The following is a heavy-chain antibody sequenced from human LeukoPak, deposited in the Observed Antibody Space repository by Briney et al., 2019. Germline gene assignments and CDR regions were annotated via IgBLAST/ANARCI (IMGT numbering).Heavy chain of an antibody. CDR3: ARFISLGA. J-gene: IGHJ5*02. CDR1: GFTFNSYW. Sequence: GWSLRLSCAASGFTFNSYWMSWIRQAPGKGLEWVANIKKDGSEKNYVDSVKGRFTISRDNAKNSLYLQMDSLRAEDTAVYYCARFISLGAWGQGTLVTVSS. CDR2: IKKDGSEK. D-gene: IGHD3-16*01. V-gene: IGHV3-7*01.